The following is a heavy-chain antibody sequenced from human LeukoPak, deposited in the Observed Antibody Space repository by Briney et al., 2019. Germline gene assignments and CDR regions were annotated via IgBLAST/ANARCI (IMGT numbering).Heavy chain of an antibody. CDR3: AKVTGGDMITYGGLDY. CDR1: GFTFSSYA. V-gene: IGHV3-30*04. Sequence: PGGSLRLSCAASGFTFSSYAMHWVRQAPGKGLEWVAVISYDGSNKYYADSVKGRFTISRDNSKNTLYLQMNSLRAEDTAIYYCAKVTGGDMITYGGLDYWGQGTLVTVSS. J-gene: IGHJ4*02. D-gene: IGHD3-16*01. CDR2: ISYDGSNK.